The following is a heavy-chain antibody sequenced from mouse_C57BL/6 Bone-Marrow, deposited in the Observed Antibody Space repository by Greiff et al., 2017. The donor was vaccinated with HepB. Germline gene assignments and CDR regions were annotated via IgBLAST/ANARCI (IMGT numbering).Heavy chain of an antibody. CDR2: IHPNSGST. J-gene: IGHJ2*01. CDR1: GYTFTSYW. V-gene: IGHV1-64*01. CDR3: ARSLYYYGLDY. Sequence: QVQLQQPGAELVKPGASVKLSCKASGYTFTSYWMHWVKQRPGQGLEWIGMIHPNSGSTNYNEKFKSKATLTVDKSSSTAYMQLSSLTSEDSAVYYCARSLYYYGLDYWDQGTTLTVSS. D-gene: IGHD1-1*01.